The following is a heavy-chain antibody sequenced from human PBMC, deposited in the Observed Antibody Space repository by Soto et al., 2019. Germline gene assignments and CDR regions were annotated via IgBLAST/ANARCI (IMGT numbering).Heavy chain of an antibody. Sequence: GGSLRLSCVVSRFTFSNYAMSWVRQAPGKGLEWVSAINGSDGSTYYADSVKGRFTISGDKSKNTLYLQMNSLRAEDTAVYYCAKVVLPATGAYYMDVWGKGTTVTVSS. CDR2: INGSDGST. J-gene: IGHJ6*03. CDR1: RFTFSNYA. CDR3: AKVVLPATGAYYMDV. D-gene: IGHD2-15*01. V-gene: IGHV3-23*01.